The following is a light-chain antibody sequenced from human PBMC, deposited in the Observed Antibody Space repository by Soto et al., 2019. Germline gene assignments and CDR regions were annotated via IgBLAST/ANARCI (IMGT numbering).Light chain of an antibody. CDR2: WAS. Sequence: DIVMTQSPDSLAVSLGERATINCKSSQNLLYSSNNKNYLAWYQQKPGQPPKLLIYWASTRESGVPERFSGSGSGTEFTLTISSLQAEDVAVYYCQQYDRTPLTFGGGTKVEIK. J-gene: IGKJ4*01. CDR3: QQYDRTPLT. V-gene: IGKV4-1*01. CDR1: QNLLYSSNNKNY.